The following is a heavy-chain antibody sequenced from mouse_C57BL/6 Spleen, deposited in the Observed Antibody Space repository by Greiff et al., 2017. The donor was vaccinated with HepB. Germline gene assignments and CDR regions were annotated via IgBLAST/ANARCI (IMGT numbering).Heavy chain of an antibody. V-gene: IGHV1-54*01. J-gene: IGHJ1*03. CDR2: INPGSGGT. CDR3: ARHGSSGGYFDV. Sequence: QVQLQQSGAELVRPGPSVKVSCKASGYAFTNYLIEWVKQSPGQGLEWIGVINPGSGGTNYNEKFKGKATLTADKSSSTAYMQLSSLTSEDSAVYFCARHGSSGGYFDVWGTGTTVTVSS. D-gene: IGHD1-1*01. CDR1: GYAFTNYL.